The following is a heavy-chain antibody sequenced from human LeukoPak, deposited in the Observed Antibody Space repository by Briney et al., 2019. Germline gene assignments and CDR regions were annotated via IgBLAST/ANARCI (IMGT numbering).Heavy chain of an antibody. Sequence: GGSLRLSCAASGFTFSAYAMTWVRQAPGKGLEWVSTIAYAGTFYADSVKGRFTLSRDDSKDTLPLQMNSLRAEDTALYYCVKGLHLLDVWGEGTSVTVSS. CDR2: IAYAGT. CDR1: GFTFSAYA. V-gene: IGHV3-23*01. CDR3: VKGLHLLDV. J-gene: IGHJ6*04.